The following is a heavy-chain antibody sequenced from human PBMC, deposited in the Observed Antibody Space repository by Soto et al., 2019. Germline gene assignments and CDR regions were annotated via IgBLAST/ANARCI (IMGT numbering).Heavy chain of an antibody. V-gene: IGHV3-73*02. CDR2: IRSRANNFAT. D-gene: IGHD2-2*02. CDR1: GFIFSGSA. J-gene: IGHJ6*02. CDR3: ARGQGAAIGDYYYHGMDV. Sequence: EVQLVEYGGGLVQPGGSLKLSCAASGFIFSGSAIHWVRQASGKGLEWVGRIRSRANNFATSSAASVKGRFTFSRDDSKNTAYLQMNTLKPEDTAVYYCARGQGAAIGDYYYHGMDVWGQGTTVTVSS.